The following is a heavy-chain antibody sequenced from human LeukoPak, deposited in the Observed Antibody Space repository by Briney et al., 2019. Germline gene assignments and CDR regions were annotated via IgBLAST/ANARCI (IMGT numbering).Heavy chain of an antibody. CDR3: GKGGAVSSKSITMVRGTRRYNYYMDV. V-gene: IGHV3-23*01. J-gene: IGHJ6*03. D-gene: IGHD3-10*01. Sequence: SCKASGGTFSSYAISWVRQAPGKGLEWVSAISGSGGSTYYADSVKGRFTISRDNSKNTLYLQMNSLRAEDTALYYCGKGGAVSSKSITMVRGTRRYNYYMDVWGKGTTVTISS. CDR1: GGTFSSYA. CDR2: ISGSGGST.